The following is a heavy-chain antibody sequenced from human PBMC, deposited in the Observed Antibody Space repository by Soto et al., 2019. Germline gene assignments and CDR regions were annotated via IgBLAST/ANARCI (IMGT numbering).Heavy chain of an antibody. CDR2: FSKTGST. D-gene: IGHD1-26*01. J-gene: IGHJ4*01. Sequence: GGSMRLSWAVAGGTGSGPFMNWVRQAPGKGLEWVSTFSKTGSTYYTDSVKGRFTISRDNSKNTFYLQMNSLRADDTAVYYCTRGRLDVWEASVYWGHGTVVTVSS. CDR1: GGTGSGPF. CDR3: TRGRLDVWEASVY. V-gene: IGHV3-53*01.